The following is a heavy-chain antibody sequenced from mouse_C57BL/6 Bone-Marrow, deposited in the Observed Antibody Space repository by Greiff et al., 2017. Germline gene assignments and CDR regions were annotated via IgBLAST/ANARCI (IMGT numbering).Heavy chain of an antibody. Sequence: VQLQQSGAELARPGASVKLSCKASGYTFTSYGISWVKQRTGQGLGWIGEIYPRSGNNYYNEKFKGKATLTADKSSSTAYMERRSLTSEDSAVYFCARDYGSYFDYWGQGTTLTVSS. D-gene: IGHD1-1*01. CDR3: ARDYGSYFDY. V-gene: IGHV1-81*01. CDR1: GYTFTSYG. CDR2: IYPRSGNN. J-gene: IGHJ2*01.